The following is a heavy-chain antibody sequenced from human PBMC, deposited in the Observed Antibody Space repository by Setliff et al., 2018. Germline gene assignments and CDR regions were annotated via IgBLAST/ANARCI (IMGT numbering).Heavy chain of an antibody. CDR1: GFTFTNYI. CDR2: MSLDETNK. Sequence: AGGSLRLSCAASGFTFTNYIIHWVRQAPGKGLEWVAVMSLDETNKYYADAVKGRFTISRDNSKNTLYLQMNSLRAEDTAVYYCAREARTAMVWSRVSYYFDYWGQGTLVTVSS. J-gene: IGHJ4*02. D-gene: IGHD5-18*01. CDR3: AREARTAMVWSRVSYYFDY. V-gene: IGHV3-30-3*01.